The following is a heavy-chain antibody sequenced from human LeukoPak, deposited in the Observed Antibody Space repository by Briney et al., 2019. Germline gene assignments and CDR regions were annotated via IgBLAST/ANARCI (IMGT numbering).Heavy chain of an antibody. CDR1: GYTFTSYD. Sequence: ASVKVSCKASGYTFTSYDINWVRQATGQGLEWMGWMNPSSGNTGYAQKFQGRVTMTRNTSISTAYMELSSLRSEDTAVYYCARGRREHDYSNSNYYYYYYMDVWGKGTTVTVSS. CDR3: ARGRREHDYSNSNYYYYYYMDV. J-gene: IGHJ6*03. V-gene: IGHV1-8*01. CDR2: MNPSSGNT. D-gene: IGHD4-11*01.